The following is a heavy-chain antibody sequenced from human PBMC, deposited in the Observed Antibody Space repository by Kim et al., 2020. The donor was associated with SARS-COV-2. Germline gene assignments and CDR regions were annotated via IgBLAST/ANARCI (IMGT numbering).Heavy chain of an antibody. CDR1: GGSISSGGYY. V-gene: IGHV4-31*03. Sequence: SETLSLTCTVSGGSISSGGYYWSWIRQHPGKGLEWIGYIYYSGSTYYNPSLKSRVTISVDTSKNQFSLKLSSVTAADTAVYYCARAPAYDYVWGSYPQIDAFDIWGQGTMVTVSS. D-gene: IGHD3-16*02. CDR2: IYYSGST. J-gene: IGHJ3*02. CDR3: ARAPAYDYVWGSYPQIDAFDI.